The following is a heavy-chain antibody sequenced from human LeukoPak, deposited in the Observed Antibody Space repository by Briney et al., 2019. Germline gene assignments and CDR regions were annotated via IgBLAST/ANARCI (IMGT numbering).Heavy chain of an antibody. CDR2: IYYSGST. CDR3: ARGYGDFWSGYYEAWFDP. Sequence: SETLSLTCTVSGGSISSYYWSWIRQPPGQGLEWIGYIYYSGSTNYNPSLKSRVTISVDTSKNQFSLKLSSVTAADTAVYYCARGYGDFWSGYYEAWFDPWGQGTLVTVSS. J-gene: IGHJ5*02. CDR1: GGSISSYY. V-gene: IGHV4-59*08. D-gene: IGHD3-3*01.